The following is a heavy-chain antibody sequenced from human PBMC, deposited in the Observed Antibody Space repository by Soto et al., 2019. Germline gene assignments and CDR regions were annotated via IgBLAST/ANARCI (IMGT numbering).Heavy chain of an antibody. CDR3: ARDLIVVAPYYLDV. CDR2: IKQDGSEK. J-gene: IGHJ6*03. D-gene: IGHD2-2*01. CDR1: GFTFSSYW. Sequence: EVQLVESGGGLVQPGGSLRLSCAASGFTFSSYWMSWVRQAPGKGLEWVANIKQDGSEKYYVDSVKGRFTISRDNAKISLYLQMNSLRAEDTAVYYCARDLIVVAPYYLDVWGKGTTVTVSS. V-gene: IGHV3-7*01.